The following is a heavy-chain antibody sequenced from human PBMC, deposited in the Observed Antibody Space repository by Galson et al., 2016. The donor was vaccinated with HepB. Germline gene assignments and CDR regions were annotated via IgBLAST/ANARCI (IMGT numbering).Heavy chain of an antibody. CDR2: IYSSGCT. J-gene: IGHJ6*04. Sequence: LSLTCSVSGGSISGSSYYWGWIRQPPGKGLEWIGHIYSSGCTYYNPSLKSRVTISVDTSKIQFSLTLTSVTAADAAVYHCVSLPHPQLAARPNPRSDGMDVWGKGTTVIVSS. V-gene: IGHV4-39*01. D-gene: IGHD6-6*01. CDR3: VSLPHPQLAARPNPRSDGMDV. CDR1: GGSISGSSYY.